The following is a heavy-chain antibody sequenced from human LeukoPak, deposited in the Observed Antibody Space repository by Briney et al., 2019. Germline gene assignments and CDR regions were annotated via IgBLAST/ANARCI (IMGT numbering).Heavy chain of an antibody. CDR1: GFTVSSYA. CDR3: ARRRYDWGGDFAN. V-gene: IGHV3-23*01. J-gene: IGHJ4*02. Sequence: GGSLRLSCAASGFTVSSYAMGWVRQAPGKGLEWVSAIGGGGTLYYADSVKGRFSISRDISKNTLLLQMNSLRAEDAAVYYCARRRYDWGGDFANWGQGTLVTVSS. D-gene: IGHD3-16*01. CDR2: IGGGGTL.